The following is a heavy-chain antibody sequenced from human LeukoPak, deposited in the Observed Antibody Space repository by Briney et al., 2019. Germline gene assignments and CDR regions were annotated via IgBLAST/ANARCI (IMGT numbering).Heavy chain of an antibody. CDR3: ARDRRFAVAGIRGPDY. D-gene: IGHD6-19*01. J-gene: IGHJ4*02. CDR2: IYHSGST. Sequence: SETLSLTCAVSGYSISSGYYWGWIRQPPGKGLEWIGSIYHSGSTYYNPSLKSRVTISVDTSKNQFSLKLSSVTAADTAVYYCARDRRFAVAGIRGPDYWGQRTLVTASS. V-gene: IGHV4-38-2*02. CDR1: GYSISSGYY.